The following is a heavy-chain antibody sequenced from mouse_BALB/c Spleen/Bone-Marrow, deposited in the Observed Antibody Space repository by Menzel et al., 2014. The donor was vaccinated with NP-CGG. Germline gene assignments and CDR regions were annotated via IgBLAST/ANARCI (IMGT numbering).Heavy chain of an antibody. D-gene: IGHD2-12*01. CDR2: INPSNGGT. J-gene: IGHJ4*01. CDR1: GYTFTSYY. Sequence: QVQLQQSGAELVKPGASVKLSCKASGYTFTSYYIYWVKQRPGQGLEWIGEINPSNGGTNFNEKFKSKATLTVDKSSSSAYMQISSLSSKDSAVYYCTRSRRAMDYWGQGTSVTVSS. V-gene: IGHV1-53*01. CDR3: TRSRRAMDY.